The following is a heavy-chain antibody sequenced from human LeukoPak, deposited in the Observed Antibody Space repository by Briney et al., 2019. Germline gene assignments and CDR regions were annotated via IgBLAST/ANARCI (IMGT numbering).Heavy chain of an antibody. CDR1: GFAFSSYA. D-gene: IGHD1-14*01. V-gene: IGHV3-30*04. CDR2: ISYDGSNK. Sequence: GGSLRLSCAASGFAFSSYAMHWVRQAPGKGLEWVAVISYDGSNKYYADSVKGRFTISRDNSKNTLYLQMNSLRAEDTAVYYCARGSSTGTLSLWFDPWGQGTLVTVSS. CDR3: ARGSSTGTLSLWFDP. J-gene: IGHJ5*02.